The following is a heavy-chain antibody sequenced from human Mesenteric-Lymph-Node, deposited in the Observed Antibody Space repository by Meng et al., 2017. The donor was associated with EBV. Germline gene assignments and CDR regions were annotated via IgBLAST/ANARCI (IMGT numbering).Heavy chain of an antibody. CDR3: IRGSGFYYTSGL. CDR1: GYTFMTYG. J-gene: IGHJ1*01. D-gene: IGHD3-10*01. CDR2: TSAHNGTP. V-gene: IGHV1-18*01. Sequence: QVQLVQAGAEAKKPGASVRVSCKTSGYTFMTYGVTWVRQAPGQGLEWMGWTSAHNGTPTYAQKFQGRVIMTADASTSTAYLELTSLRSGDTAFYYCIRGSGFYYTSGLWGQGTLVTVAS.